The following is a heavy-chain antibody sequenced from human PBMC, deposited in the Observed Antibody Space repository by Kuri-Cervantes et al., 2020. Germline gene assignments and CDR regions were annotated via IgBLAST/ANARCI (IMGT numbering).Heavy chain of an antibody. CDR3: VKYSGIYGASFDY. V-gene: IGHV3-7*03. J-gene: IGHJ4*02. Sequence: GESLKISCAASGFTFSSYWMSWVRQAPGKGLEWVANIKQDGSEKYYVDSVKGRFTISRDNSKNTVYLQMNSLRAEDTANYYCVKYSGIYGASFDYLGQGTLVTVSS. D-gene: IGHD5-12*01. CDR1: GFTFSSYW. CDR2: IKQDGSEK.